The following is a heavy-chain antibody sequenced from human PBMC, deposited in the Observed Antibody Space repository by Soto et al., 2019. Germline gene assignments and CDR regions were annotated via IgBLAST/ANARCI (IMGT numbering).Heavy chain of an antibody. D-gene: IGHD5-12*01. CDR2: TYYRSKWYN. V-gene: IGHV6-1*01. Sequence: PSQTLSLTCAISGDSVSSNSAAWNWIRQSPSRSLEWLGRTYYRSKWYNDYAVSVKSRITINPDTSKNQFSLQLNSVTPEDTAVYYCAREAEMATIPAYYYGMDVWGQGTTVTVSS. CDR3: AREAEMATIPAYYYGMDV. J-gene: IGHJ6*02. CDR1: GDSVSSNSAA.